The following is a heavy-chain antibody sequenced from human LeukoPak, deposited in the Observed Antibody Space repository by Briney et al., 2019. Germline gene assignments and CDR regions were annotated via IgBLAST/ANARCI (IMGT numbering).Heavy chain of an antibody. Sequence: PSETLSLTCTVSGGSISSYYWSWIRQHPGKGLEWIGYIYYSGSTYYNPSLKSRVTISVDTSKNQFSLKLSSVTAADTAVYYCAREPTYYDILTGYYPKVYYYYGMDVWGQGTTVTVSS. CDR3: AREPTYYDILTGYYPKVYYYYGMDV. CDR2: IYYSGST. D-gene: IGHD3-9*01. J-gene: IGHJ6*02. CDR1: GGSISSYY. V-gene: IGHV4-59*06.